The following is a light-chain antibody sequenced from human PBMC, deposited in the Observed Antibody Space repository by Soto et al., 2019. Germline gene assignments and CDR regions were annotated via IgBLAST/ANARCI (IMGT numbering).Light chain of an antibody. CDR1: QNLSRYF. J-gene: IGKJ4*01. V-gene: IGKV3-20*01. Sequence: EIGLTQSPGTLSLSPGDRASLSCRASQNLSRYFLAWYQHKPGQAPRLLIYGASSRANGIPDRFSGSGSGTDFTLTISRLEPEDFTVYYCQQYGSSPLTFGGGTKVAIK. CDR2: GAS. CDR3: QQYGSSPLT.